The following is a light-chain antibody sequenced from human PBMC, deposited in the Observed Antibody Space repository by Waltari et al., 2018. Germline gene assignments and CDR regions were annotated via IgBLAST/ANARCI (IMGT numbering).Light chain of an antibody. J-gene: IGLJ3*02. CDR3: AAWDDSLNGRV. CDR1: SSNIGRNG. Sequence: QSVLTQPPSASGTPGQGVTVSCSGSSSNIGRNGVSWDQQVPGTDPKLLSHTDKRRPSGVPVRFSGSKSGASASLAISGLQSEDEAHYYCAAWDDSLNGRVFGGGTKVTVL. V-gene: IGLV1-44*01. CDR2: TDK.